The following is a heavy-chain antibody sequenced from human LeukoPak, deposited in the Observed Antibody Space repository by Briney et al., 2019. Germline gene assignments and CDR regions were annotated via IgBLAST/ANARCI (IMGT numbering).Heavy chain of an antibody. CDR2: SGTT. Sequence: GGSLRLSCAASGFTFTNTWMSWVRQAPGKGLEWVGRSGTTDYSAPVKGRFTISRDDSRNTLYLQMNSLQTEDTAVYYCTTIRLVAATSFDYWGRGTLVTVSS. V-gene: IGHV3-66*01. J-gene: IGHJ4*02. CDR1: GFTFTNTW. D-gene: IGHD1-26*01. CDR3: TTIRLVAATSFDY.